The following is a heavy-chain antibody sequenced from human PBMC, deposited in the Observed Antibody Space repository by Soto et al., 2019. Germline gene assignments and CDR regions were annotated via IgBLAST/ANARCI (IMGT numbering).Heavy chain of an antibody. J-gene: IGHJ5*02. CDR1: AFSLSTSGVG. V-gene: IGHV2-5*01. D-gene: IGHD3-22*01. Sequence: QITLKESGPTLVKPTQTLTLTCTFSAFSLSTSGVGVGWIRQPPGKALEWIALIYWNDDKRYSPSLKSRLTITEDTSKNQVVLTMANMDPVDTATYYCAHRLSITMIFNWFDPWGQGTLVTVSS. CDR2: IYWNDDK. CDR3: AHRLSITMIFNWFDP.